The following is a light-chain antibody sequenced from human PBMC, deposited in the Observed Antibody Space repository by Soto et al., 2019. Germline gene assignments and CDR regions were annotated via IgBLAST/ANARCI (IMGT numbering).Light chain of an antibody. J-gene: IGKJ4*01. CDR2: GSS. CDR3: QQYGSSPLT. Sequence: EIVLTQSPGTLSLSPGERATLSCRASQSVTSNYLAWYQQKPGQAPRLLIYGSSSRATGIPDRFSGRGSGTEFTLTISRLEPEDIAVYYCQQYGSSPLTSGGGTKVEIK. CDR1: QSVTSNY. V-gene: IGKV3-20*01.